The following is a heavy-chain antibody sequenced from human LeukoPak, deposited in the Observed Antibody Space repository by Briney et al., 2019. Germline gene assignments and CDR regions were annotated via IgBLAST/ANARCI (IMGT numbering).Heavy chain of an antibody. V-gene: IGHV4-34*01. J-gene: IGHJ4*02. Sequence: PSETLSLTCAVYGGSFSGYYWSWIRQPPGKGLEWIGEINHSGSTDYNPSLKSRVTISVDTSKNQFSLKLSSVTAADTAVYYCATGYCSGGSCSSADYWGQGTLVTVSS. CDR2: INHSGST. CDR1: GGSFSGYY. D-gene: IGHD2-15*01. CDR3: ATGYCSGGSCSSADY.